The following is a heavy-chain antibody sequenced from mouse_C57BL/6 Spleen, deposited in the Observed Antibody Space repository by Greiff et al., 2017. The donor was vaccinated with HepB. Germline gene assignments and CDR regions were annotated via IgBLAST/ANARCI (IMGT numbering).Heavy chain of an antibody. CDR2: IHPNSGST. Sequence: QVQLKQPGAELVKPGALVKLSCKASGYTFTSYWMHWVKQRPGQGLEWIGMIHPNSGSTNYNEKFKSKATLTVDKSSSTAYMQLSSLTSEDSAVYYCARERITTVVEDWYFDVWGTGTTVTVSS. CDR1: GYTFTSYW. V-gene: IGHV1-64*01. CDR3: ARERITTVVEDWYFDV. D-gene: IGHD1-1*01. J-gene: IGHJ1*03.